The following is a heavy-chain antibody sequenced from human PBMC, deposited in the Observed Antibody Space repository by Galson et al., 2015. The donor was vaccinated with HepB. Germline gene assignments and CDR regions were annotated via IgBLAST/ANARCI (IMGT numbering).Heavy chain of an antibody. CDR2: IYWDDDK. J-gene: IGHJ6*03. CDR1: GFSLSTSGVG. D-gene: IGHD3-10*01. CDR3: AHRRGPLGPYYYYMDV. Sequence: PALVKPTQTLTLTCTFSGFSLSTSGVGVGWIRQPPGKALEWLALIYWDDDKRYSPSLKSRLTITKDTSKNQVVLTMTNMDPVDTATYYCAHRRGPLGPYYYYMDVWGKGTTVTVSS. V-gene: IGHV2-5*02.